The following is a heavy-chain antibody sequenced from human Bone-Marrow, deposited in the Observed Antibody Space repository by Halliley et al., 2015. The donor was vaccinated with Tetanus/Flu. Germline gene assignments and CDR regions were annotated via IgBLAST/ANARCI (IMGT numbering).Heavy chain of an antibody. CDR1: GGSIINYS. V-gene: IGHV4-59*01. D-gene: IGHD6-19*01. J-gene: IGHJ6*02. Sequence: TLSLTCTVYGGSIINYSWSWMRQPPGKGLEWIGYIHHSGSTYYAPSLTSRVTISTDTPRNQFSLKLHSVTAADTAVYYCARGHRVSNGWGTYYNYGMDAWGQGTAVSVSS. CDR3: ARGHRVSNGWGTYYNYGMDA. CDR2: IHHSGST.